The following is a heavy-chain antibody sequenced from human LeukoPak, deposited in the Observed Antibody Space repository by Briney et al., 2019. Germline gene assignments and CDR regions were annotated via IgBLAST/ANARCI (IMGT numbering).Heavy chain of an antibody. J-gene: IGHJ4*02. CDR3: ARGVISSWSYYFDY. CDR2: IYTSGST. D-gene: IGHD6-13*01. CDR1: GGSISSGSYY. Sequence: PSQTLTLTCTVSGGSISSGSYYWSWIRQPAGKGLEWIGRIYTSGSTNYSPSLKSRVTISVDTSKNQFSLKLSSVTAADTAVYYCARGVISSWSYYFDYWGQGTLVTVSS. V-gene: IGHV4-61*02.